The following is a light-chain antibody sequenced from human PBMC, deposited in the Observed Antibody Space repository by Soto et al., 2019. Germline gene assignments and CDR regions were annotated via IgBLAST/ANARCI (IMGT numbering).Light chain of an antibody. J-gene: IGLJ1*01. V-gene: IGLV1-40*01. Sequence: QSARTQPPSVSGAPGQRVTISCTGSSSNIGAGYDVHWYQQLPGTAPKLLIYGNSNRPSGVPDRFSGSKSGTSASLAITGLQAEDEADYYCQSYDSSLGGLYVFGTGTKVTVL. CDR3: QSYDSSLGGLYV. CDR2: GNS. CDR1: SSNIGAGYD.